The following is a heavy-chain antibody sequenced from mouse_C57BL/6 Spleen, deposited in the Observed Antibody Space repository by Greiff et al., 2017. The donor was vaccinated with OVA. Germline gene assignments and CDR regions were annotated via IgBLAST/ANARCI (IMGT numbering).Heavy chain of an antibody. V-gene: IGHV7-3*01. D-gene: IGHD4-1*01. J-gene: IGHJ1*03. CDR1: GFTFTDYY. CDR2: IRHKANGYTT. Sequence: EVKLVESGGGLVQPGGSLSLSCAASGFTFTDYYMSWVRQPPGKALEWLGFIRHKANGYTTEYSASVKGRFTISRDNSQSILYLQMNALRAEESATYYSARRGTGFDVWGTGTTVTVSS. CDR3: ARRGTGFDV.